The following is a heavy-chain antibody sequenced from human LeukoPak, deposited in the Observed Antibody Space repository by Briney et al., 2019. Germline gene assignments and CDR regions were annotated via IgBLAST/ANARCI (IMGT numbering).Heavy chain of an antibody. V-gene: IGHV1-2*02. D-gene: IGHD3-22*01. J-gene: IGHJ5*02. CDR1: GYTFTAYY. Sequence: GASVKVSCKASGYTFTAYYMHWVRQAPGQGLEWTGWINPNSGGTKYAQNFEGRVTMTRDTSIRTAYMELSRLRSDDTAVYYCARDLYHYDPNWFDPWGQGTLVTVSS. CDR3: ARDLYHYDPNWFDP. CDR2: INPNSGGT.